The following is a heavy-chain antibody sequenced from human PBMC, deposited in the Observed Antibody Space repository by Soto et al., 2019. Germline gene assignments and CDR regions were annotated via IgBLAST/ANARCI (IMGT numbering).Heavy chain of an antibody. J-gene: IGHJ3*02. V-gene: IGHV3-23*01. Sequence: EVQLLESGGGLVQPGGSLRLSCAASGFTFSSYAMSWVRQAPGKGLEWVSAISGSGGSTYYADSVKGRFTIPRDNSKNTLYLQMNSLRAEDTAVYYCAKDIAARPQAFDIWGQGTMVTVSS. CDR2: ISGSGGST. D-gene: IGHD6-6*01. CDR3: AKDIAARPQAFDI. CDR1: GFTFSSYA.